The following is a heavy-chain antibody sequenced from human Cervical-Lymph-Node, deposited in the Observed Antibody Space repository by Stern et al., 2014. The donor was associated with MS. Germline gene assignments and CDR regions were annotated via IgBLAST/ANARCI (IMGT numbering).Heavy chain of an antibody. V-gene: IGHV3-23*04. CDR3: AKGTGNYWYFDF. D-gene: IGHD1-14*01. CDR1: GVTFHNYA. CDR2: IFGTGGGT. Sequence: EVQLVESGGGLVQTGGSLRLSCAASGVTFHNYAMTWVRQSPGKRPEWVSSIFGTGGGTYYADSVKGRFTISRDSSRSTLSLQLTRVTAEDTAVYYCAKGTGNYWYFDFWGRGTLVTVSS. J-gene: IGHJ2*01.